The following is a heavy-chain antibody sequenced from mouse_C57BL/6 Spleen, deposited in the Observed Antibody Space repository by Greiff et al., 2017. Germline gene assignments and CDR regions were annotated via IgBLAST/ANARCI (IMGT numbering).Heavy chain of an antibody. V-gene: IGHV5-17*01. CDR1: GFTFSDYG. D-gene: IGHD2-12*01. Sequence: EVQLQQSGGGLVKPGGSLKLSCAASGFTFSDYGMHWVRQAPEKGLEWVAYISRGSSTTYYADTVKGRFTISRDNAKNTLFLQMTSLRSEDTAMXYCAGESYHWYFDVWGKGTTVTVSS. J-gene: IGHJ1*03. CDR3: AGESYHWYFDV. CDR2: ISRGSSTT.